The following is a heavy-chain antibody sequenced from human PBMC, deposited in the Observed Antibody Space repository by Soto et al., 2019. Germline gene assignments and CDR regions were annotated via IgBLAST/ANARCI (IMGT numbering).Heavy chain of an antibody. CDR3: ARECPPFGLYDFWSGYFPFYYYGMDV. CDR1: GYTFTSYG. J-gene: IGHJ6*02. D-gene: IGHD3-3*01. Sequence: ASVKVSCKASGYTFTSYGISWVRQAPGQGLEWMGWISAYNGNTNYAQKLQGRVTMTTDTSTSTAYMKLRSLRSDDTAVYYCARECPPFGLYDFWSGYFPFYYYGMDVWGQGTTLTVSS. CDR2: ISAYNGNT. V-gene: IGHV1-18*01.